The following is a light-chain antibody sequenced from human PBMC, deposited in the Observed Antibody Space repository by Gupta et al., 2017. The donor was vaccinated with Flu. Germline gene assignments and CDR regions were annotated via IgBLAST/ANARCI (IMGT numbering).Light chain of an antibody. CDR3: QQSFSVPWT. V-gene: IGKV1-39*01. CDR2: SAS. J-gene: IGKJ2*02. CDR1: QNIDNY. Sequence: THPHPPLLPSVGDRVTITCRASQNIDNYVNWYQVKPGEAPKFLIYSASKLESGVPTRFSGSGSATDFTLTISDLQPEDFATYFCQQSFSVPWTFGLGTKLEIK.